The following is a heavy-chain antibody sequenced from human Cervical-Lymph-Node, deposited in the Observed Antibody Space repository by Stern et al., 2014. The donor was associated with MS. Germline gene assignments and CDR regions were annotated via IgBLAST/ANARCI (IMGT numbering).Heavy chain of an antibody. Sequence: QVQLVQSGPEVKKPGTSVKVSCKASGFTFTSSAVQWVRQARGQRLEWIGWIVVGRGNTNYAQKFQERVTITRDMSTSTAYMELSSLRSEDTAVYYCAATMVRGVLPDYWGQGTLVTVSS. CDR2: IVVGRGNT. V-gene: IGHV1-58*01. J-gene: IGHJ4*02. D-gene: IGHD3-10*01. CDR3: AATMVRGVLPDY. CDR1: GFTFTSSA.